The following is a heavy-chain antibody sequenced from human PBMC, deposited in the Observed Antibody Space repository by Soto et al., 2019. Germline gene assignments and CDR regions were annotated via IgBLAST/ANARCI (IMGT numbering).Heavy chain of an antibody. V-gene: IGHV4-61*05. CDR1: GGSISSSSYY. D-gene: IGHD3-22*01. Sequence: SETLSLTCTVSGGSISSSSYYWGWIRQPPGKGLEWIGYIYYSGSTNYNPSLKSRVTISVDTSKNQFSLKLSSVTAADTAVYYCAADRGYYYDSSGYPAPIYWFDPWGQGTLVTVLL. CDR2: IYYSGST. J-gene: IGHJ5*02. CDR3: AADRGYYYDSSGYPAPIYWFDP.